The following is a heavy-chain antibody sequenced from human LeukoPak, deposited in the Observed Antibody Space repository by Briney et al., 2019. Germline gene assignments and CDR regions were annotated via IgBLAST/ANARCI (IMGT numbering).Heavy chain of an antibody. Sequence: KASETLSLTCTVSGVSVSSGSYYWSWIRQPPGKGLEWIGYIYYSGSTYYNPSLKSRVTISVDTSKNQFSLKLSSVTAADTAVYYCAREGMGANDYWGQGTLVTVSS. D-gene: IGHD1-26*01. CDR1: GVSVSSGSYY. CDR3: AREGMGANDY. CDR2: IYYSGST. V-gene: IGHV4-30-4*08. J-gene: IGHJ4*02.